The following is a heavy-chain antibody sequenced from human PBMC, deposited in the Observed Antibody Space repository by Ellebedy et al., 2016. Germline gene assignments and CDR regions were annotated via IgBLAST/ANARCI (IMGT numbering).Heavy chain of an antibody. V-gene: IGHV3-9*01. D-gene: IGHD1-1*01. CDR3: AKGSTTTILTCVDY. J-gene: IGHJ4*02. Sequence: GGSLRLSCAASGFTFDDYAMHWVRQAPGKGLEWVSGISWNSGSIDYADSVKGRFTISRDNAKNSLYLQMNSLRAEDTALYYCAKGSTTTILTCVDYWGQGNLVTVSS. CDR1: GFTFDDYA. CDR2: ISWNSGSI.